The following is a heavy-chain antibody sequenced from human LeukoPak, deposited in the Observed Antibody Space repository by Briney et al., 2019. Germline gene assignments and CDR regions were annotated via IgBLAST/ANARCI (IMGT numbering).Heavy chain of an antibody. CDR2: INHSGST. D-gene: IGHD2-2*01. CDR1: GGSFSGYY. Sequence: SETLSLTCAVYGGSFSGYYWSWIRQPPGKGLEWIGEINHSGSTNYNPSLRSRVTISVDTSKNQFSLKLSSVIAADTAVYYCARGAIRWVVVPAAQTNWFDPWGQGTLVTVSS. CDR3: ARGAIRWVVVPAAQTNWFDP. J-gene: IGHJ5*02. V-gene: IGHV4-34*01.